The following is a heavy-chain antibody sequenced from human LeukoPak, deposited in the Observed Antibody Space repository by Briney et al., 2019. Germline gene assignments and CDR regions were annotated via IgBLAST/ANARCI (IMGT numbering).Heavy chain of an antibody. V-gene: IGHV3-23*01. Sequence: EGSLRLSCAASGFTFSSDAMRWVRQAPGKGLEWVSAISSSGGSTYYADSVRGRFIISRDSSKNTLYLQMNSLRAEDTAVYYCAKGGAQVGGQGTLVTVSS. CDR2: ISSSGGST. CDR1: GFTFSSDA. CDR3: AKGGAQV. D-gene: IGHD1-26*01. J-gene: IGHJ4*02.